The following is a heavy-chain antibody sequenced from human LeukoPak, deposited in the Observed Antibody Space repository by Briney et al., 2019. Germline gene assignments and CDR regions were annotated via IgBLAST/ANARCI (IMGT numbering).Heavy chain of an antibody. V-gene: IGHV3-11*04. J-gene: IGHJ4*02. D-gene: IGHD3-10*01. CDR1: GFTFSDYY. Sequence: PGGSLRLSCAASGFTFSDYYMSWIRQAPGKGLEWVSYISSSGSTIYYADSVKGQFTISRDNAKNSLYLQMNSLRAEDTAVYYCARSITMVRGVPYYWGQGTLVTVSS. CDR3: ARSITMVRGVPYY. CDR2: ISSSGSTI.